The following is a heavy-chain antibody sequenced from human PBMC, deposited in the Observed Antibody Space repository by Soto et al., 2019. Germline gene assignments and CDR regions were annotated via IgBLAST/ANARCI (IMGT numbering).Heavy chain of an antibody. J-gene: IGHJ6*02. CDR2: IIPIFDRA. D-gene: IGHD1-1*01. CDR3: ALRVLIAELEYYYDMDL. Sequence: HEQLVQSGAEVKRPGSSVKVSCKASGGIFSSYAVSWVRQAPGQGLEWMGVIIPIFDRANYERKFQGRVTISEDKVTSTTYVELSSLRSGDTAVYYCALRVLIAELEYYYDMDLWGQGTAVTVSS. CDR1: GGIFSSYA. V-gene: IGHV1-69*06.